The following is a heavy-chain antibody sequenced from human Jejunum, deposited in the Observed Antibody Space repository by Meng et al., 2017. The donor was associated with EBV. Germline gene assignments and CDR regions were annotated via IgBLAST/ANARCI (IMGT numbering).Heavy chain of an antibody. D-gene: IGHD4-17*01. Sequence: QEQLGQAGAEVKKPGSSVKVSCKASGDRFGTYSVSWVRQAPGRGLEWMGNTVPIFGTTSYAQKFQGRVTITADESTRTAFMELRNLRSEDSAMYYCARAGGDYEDYWGQGTLVTVSS. CDR2: TVPIFGTT. CDR3: ARAGGDYEDY. J-gene: IGHJ4*02. CDR1: GDRFGTYS. V-gene: IGHV1-69*15.